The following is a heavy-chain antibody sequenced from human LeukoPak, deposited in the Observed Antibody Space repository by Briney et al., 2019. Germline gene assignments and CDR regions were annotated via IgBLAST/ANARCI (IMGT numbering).Heavy chain of an antibody. Sequence: GGSLTLSSAASGFTFSGYWMSWLRQAPGKGLEWVANIKQDGGEKYYVDSVKGRFTISRDNAKNSLYLQMNSLRAEDTAVYYCARDRGFGQADVWGKGTTVTVSS. V-gene: IGHV3-7*01. J-gene: IGHJ6*04. CDR2: IKQDGGEK. CDR3: ARDRGFGQADV. D-gene: IGHD3-10*01. CDR1: GFTFSGYW.